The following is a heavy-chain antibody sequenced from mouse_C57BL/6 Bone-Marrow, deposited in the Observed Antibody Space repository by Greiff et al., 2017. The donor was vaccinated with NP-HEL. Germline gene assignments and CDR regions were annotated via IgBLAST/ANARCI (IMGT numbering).Heavy chain of an antibody. Sequence: EVKLLESGPELVKPGASVKISCKASGYSFTDYNMNWVKQSNGKSLEWIGVINPNYGTTSYNQKFKGKATLTVDQSSSTAYMQLNSLTSEDSAVYYCAREGIYYGYPIDGAMDYWGQGTSVTVSS. CDR3: AREGIYYGYPIDGAMDY. CDR1: GYSFTDYN. J-gene: IGHJ4*01. CDR2: INPNYGTT. D-gene: IGHD2-2*01. V-gene: IGHV1-39*01.